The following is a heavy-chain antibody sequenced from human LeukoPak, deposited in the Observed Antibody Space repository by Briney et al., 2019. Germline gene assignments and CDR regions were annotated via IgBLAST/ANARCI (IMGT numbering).Heavy chain of an antibody. D-gene: IGHD3-10*01. V-gene: IGHV1-69*04. CDR1: GGTFSSYA. J-gene: IGHJ5*02. CDR3: ARETLQRITMVRGVNWFDP. Sequence: ASVKVSCKASGGTFSSYAISWVRQAPGQGLEWMGRIIPILGIANYAQKFQGRVTITADKSTSTAYMELSSLRSEDTAVYYCARETLQRITMVRGVNWFDPWGQGTLVTVSS. CDR2: IIPILGIA.